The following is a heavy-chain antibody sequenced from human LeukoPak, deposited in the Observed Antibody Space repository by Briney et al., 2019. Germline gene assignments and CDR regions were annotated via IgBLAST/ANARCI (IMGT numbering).Heavy chain of an antibody. D-gene: IGHD7-27*01. CDR2: INPNSGGT. V-gene: IGHV1-2*02. CDR1: GYTFTGYY. Sequence: ASVKVSCKASGYTFTGYYMHWVRQAPGQGLEWMGWINPNSGGTNYAQKFQGRVTMTRDTSISTAYMELSRLRSDDTAVYYCARATPVWAKSYHGMDVWGQGTTVTVSS. CDR3: ARATPVWAKSYHGMDV. J-gene: IGHJ6*02.